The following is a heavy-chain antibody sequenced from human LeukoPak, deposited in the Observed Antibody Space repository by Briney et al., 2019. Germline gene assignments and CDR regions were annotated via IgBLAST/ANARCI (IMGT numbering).Heavy chain of an antibody. D-gene: IGHD4-23*01. CDR1: GFTFSSYG. CDR2: IGTSSSTI. V-gene: IGHV3-48*02. Sequence: GSLRLSCAASGFTFSSYGMHWVRQAPGKGLEWVSYIGTSSSTIYYADSVKGRFTISRDNAKNSLYLQMNSLRDEDTAVYYCARHDYGGNSGDHWGQGTLVTVSS. J-gene: IGHJ4*02. CDR3: ARHDYGGNSGDH.